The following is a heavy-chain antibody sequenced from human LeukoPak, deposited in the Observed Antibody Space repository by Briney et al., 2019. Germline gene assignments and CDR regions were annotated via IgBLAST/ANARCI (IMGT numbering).Heavy chain of an antibody. CDR2: IYYSGST. D-gene: IGHD3-16*01. CDR3: AREVGGARSYFDY. CDR1: GGSISSSSYY. Sequence: SETLSLTCTVSGGSISSSSYYWGWIRQPPGTGLEWIGSIYYSGSTYYNPSLKSRVTISVDTSKNQFSLKLSSVTAADTAVYYCAREVGGARSYFDYWGQGTLVTVSS. J-gene: IGHJ4*02. V-gene: IGHV4-39*07.